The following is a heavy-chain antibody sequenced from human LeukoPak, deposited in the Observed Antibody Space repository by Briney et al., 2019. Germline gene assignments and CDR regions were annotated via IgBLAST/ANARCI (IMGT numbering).Heavy chain of an antibody. CDR1: GYTFTNNY. CDR2: IYLRDGST. CDR3: ARDQEGFDY. Sequence: ASVKVSCKASGYTFTNNYLHWVRQAPGQGLEWMGMIYLRDGSTSYAQNFQGRVSVTRDTSTTTVHMELRGLRSEDTAVYYCARDQEGFDYWGQGTLITVSS. V-gene: IGHV1-46*01. J-gene: IGHJ4*02.